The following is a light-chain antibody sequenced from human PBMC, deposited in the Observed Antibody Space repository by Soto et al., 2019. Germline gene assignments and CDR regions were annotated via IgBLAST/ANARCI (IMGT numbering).Light chain of an antibody. V-gene: IGKV3-15*01. CDR3: QQYNNWPPKT. CDR1: QSVSSN. CDR2: GAS. J-gene: IGKJ2*01. Sequence: EIVMTQSPATLSVSPGERATLSCRASQSVSSNLAWYQQKPGQAPRLLIYGASTRATGIPARFSGSGSGTEFTLTLSILQSEDFEVYYCQQYNNWPPKTFGQGTKLEIK.